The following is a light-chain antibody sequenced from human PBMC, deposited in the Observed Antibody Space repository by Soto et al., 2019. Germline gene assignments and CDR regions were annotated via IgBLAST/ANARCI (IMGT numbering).Light chain of an antibody. CDR3: QQRSDWPLT. CDR1: QSVSSY. Sequence: EIVLTQSPTTLSLSPGERATLSCRASQSVSSYFAWYQQKPGQAPRLPIYDASTRAAGIPARFSGSGSGTDFTLTISSLEPEDFAVYYCQQRSDWPLTFGGGTKVEIK. CDR2: DAS. V-gene: IGKV3-11*01. J-gene: IGKJ4*01.